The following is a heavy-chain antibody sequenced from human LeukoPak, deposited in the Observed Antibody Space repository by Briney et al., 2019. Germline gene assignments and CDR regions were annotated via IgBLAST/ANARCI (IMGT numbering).Heavy chain of an antibody. CDR2: IKSKTNGGTT. Sequence: PGGSLRLSCAASGLTFSNAWMSWVRQAPGKGLEWVSRIKSKTNGGTTDYAAPVKGRITISRDDSKNMLHLQMNSLKTEDTAVYYCTTDQIYWGQATLVTVSS. CDR1: GLTFSNAW. J-gene: IGHJ4*02. V-gene: IGHV3-15*01. CDR3: TTDQIY.